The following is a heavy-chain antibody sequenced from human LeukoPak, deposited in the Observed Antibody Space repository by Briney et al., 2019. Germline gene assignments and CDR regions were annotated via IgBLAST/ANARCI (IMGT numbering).Heavy chain of an antibody. CDR3: ARATPYCSSTSCYGWFDP. V-gene: IGHV4-34*01. CDR1: GGSFSGYY. Sequence: SETLSLTCAVYGGSFSGYYWSWIRQPPGKGLEWIGEINHSGSTNYNPSLKSRVTISVDTSKNQFSLKLSSVTAADTAVYYCARATPYCSSTSCYGWFDPWGQGTLVTVSS. CDR2: INHSGST. J-gene: IGHJ5*02. D-gene: IGHD2-2*01.